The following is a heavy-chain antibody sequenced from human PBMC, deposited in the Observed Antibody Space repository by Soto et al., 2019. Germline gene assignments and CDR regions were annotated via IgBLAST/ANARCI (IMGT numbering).Heavy chain of an antibody. V-gene: IGHV4-31*03. Sequence: SETLSLTCTVSGGSISSGGYYWSWIRQHPGKGLEWIGYIYYSGSTYYNPSLKSRVTISVDTSKNQFSLKLSSVTAADTAVYYCAGSPYGDYAGWGQGTLVTVSS. CDR1: GGSISSGGYY. CDR3: AGSPYGDYAG. D-gene: IGHD4-17*01. CDR2: IYYSGST. J-gene: IGHJ4*02.